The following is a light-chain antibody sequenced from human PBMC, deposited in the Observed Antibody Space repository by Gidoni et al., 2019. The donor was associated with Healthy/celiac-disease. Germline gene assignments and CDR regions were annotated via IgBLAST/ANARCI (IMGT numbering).Light chain of an antibody. CDR2: QDS. V-gene: IGLV3-1*01. CDR3: QAWDSSTYV. Sequence: SYYLTQPPSVSVSPGQTASITCSGDKLGDKYACWYQQKPGQSPVLVIYQDSKRPSGIPERFSGSNSGNTATLTISGTQAMDEADYYCQAWDSSTYVFGTGTKVTV. J-gene: IGLJ1*01. CDR1: KLGDKY.